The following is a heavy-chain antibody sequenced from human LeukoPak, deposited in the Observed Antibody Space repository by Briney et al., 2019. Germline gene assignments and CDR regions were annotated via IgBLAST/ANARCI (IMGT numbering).Heavy chain of an antibody. Sequence: SETLSLTGAVYGGSFSGYYWGWIRQPPGKGREWIGSIYYSGSTYYNPSLKSRVTISVDTSKNQFSLKLSSVTAADTAVYYCACSSGWYSDLDYWGQGTLVTVSS. CDR3: ACSSGWYSDLDY. D-gene: IGHD6-19*01. CDR1: GGSFSGYY. CDR2: IYYSGST. V-gene: IGHV4-34*01. J-gene: IGHJ4*02.